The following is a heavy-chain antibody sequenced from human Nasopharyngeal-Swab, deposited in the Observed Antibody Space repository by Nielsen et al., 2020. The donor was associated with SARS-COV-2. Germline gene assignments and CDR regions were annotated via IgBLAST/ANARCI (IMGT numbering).Heavy chain of an antibody. Sequence: SCAISGDSISSNSVAWNWIRQSPSRGLEWLGRTYYRSKWYNDYAVSVKSRITINADTSKNQFSLQLNSVTPEDTAVYYCARVGWWFHYYFDYWGQGTLATVSS. J-gene: IGHJ4*02. CDR3: ARVGWWFHYYFDY. CDR1: GDSISSNSVA. D-gene: IGHD2-15*01. V-gene: IGHV6-1*01. CDR2: TYYRSKWYN.